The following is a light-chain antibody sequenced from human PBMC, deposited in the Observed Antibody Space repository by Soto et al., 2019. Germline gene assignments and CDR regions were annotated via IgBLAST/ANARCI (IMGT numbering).Light chain of an antibody. CDR1: SSDVGGSNH. Sequence: QSALTQPASVSGSPGQSITISCTGTSSDVGGSNHVSWYQQHPGKAPKLMIYGVSNRPSGISNRVSGSKSGNTASLTISGLQAEDEADYYCSSYTSTTLVFGGGTKLTDL. V-gene: IGLV2-14*01. CDR3: SSYTSTTLV. CDR2: GVS. J-gene: IGLJ2*01.